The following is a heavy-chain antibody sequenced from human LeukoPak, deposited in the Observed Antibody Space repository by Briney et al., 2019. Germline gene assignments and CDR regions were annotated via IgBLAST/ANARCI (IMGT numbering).Heavy chain of an antibody. J-gene: IGHJ6*02. D-gene: IGHD2-15*01. CDR2: ISGSGGST. Sequence: GGSLRLSCAASGFTFSSYAMSWVRQAPGKGLECVSAISGSGGSTYYADSVKGRFTISRDNSKNTLYLQMNGLRAEDTAVYYCAKEYCSGGSCSYYYYYYGMDVWGQGTTVTVSS. CDR3: AKEYCSGGSCSYYYYYYGMDV. CDR1: GFTFSSYA. V-gene: IGHV3-23*01.